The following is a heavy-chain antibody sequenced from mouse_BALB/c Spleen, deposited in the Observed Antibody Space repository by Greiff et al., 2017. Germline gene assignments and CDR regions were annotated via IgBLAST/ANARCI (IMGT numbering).Heavy chain of an antibody. D-gene: IGHD2-1*01. CDR3: ARKNYGNSPYYFDY. J-gene: IGHJ2*01. CDR1: GYTFTNYW. Sequence: VQLQQSGAELVRPGTSVKISCKASGYTFTNYWLGWVKQRPGHGLEWIGDIYPGGGYTNYNEKFKGKATLTADTSSSTAYMQLSSLTSEDSAVYFCARKNYGNSPYYFDYWGQGTTLTVSS. V-gene: IGHV1-63*02. CDR2: IYPGGGYT.